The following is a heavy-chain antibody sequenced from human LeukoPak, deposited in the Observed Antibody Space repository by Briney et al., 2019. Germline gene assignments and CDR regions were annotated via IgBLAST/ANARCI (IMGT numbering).Heavy chain of an antibody. CDR1: GGSISSSSYY. CDR3: ASLRYVAQPHFDY. CDR2: IYYSGST. J-gene: IGHJ4*02. D-gene: IGHD5-12*01. Sequence: PSETLSLTCTVSGGSISSSSYYWGWIRQPPGKGLEWIGSIYYSGSTYYNPSLKSRVTMSVDTSKNQFSLKLSSVTAADTAVYYCASLRYVAQPHFDYWGQGTLVTVSS. V-gene: IGHV4-39*01.